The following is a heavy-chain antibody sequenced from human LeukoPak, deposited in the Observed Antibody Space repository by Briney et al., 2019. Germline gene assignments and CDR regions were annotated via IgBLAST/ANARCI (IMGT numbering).Heavy chain of an antibody. V-gene: IGHV4-38-2*02. CDR1: GYSISSGYY. CDR3: ARRKLGWFYFDY. D-gene: IGHD2-15*01. J-gene: IGHJ4*02. Sequence: SSETLSLTCTVSGYSISSGYYWGWIRQPPGKGLEWIGSTYHSGSTSYNPSLKSRVTISVDTSKNQFSLKLSSVTAADTAVYYCARRKLGWFYFDYWGQGTLVTVSS. CDR2: TYHSGST.